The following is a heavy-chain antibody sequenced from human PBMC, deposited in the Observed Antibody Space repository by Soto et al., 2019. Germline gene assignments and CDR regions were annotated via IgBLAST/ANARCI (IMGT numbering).Heavy chain of an antibody. D-gene: IGHD3-22*01. CDR3: AKVAYYYDSSGYREGYYFDY. V-gene: IGHV3-21*04. CDR1: GFTFSSYS. J-gene: IGHJ4*02. Sequence: GGSLRLSCAASGFTFSSYSMNWVRQAPGKGLEWVSSISSSSSYIYYADSVKGRFTISRDNSKNTLYLQMNSLRAEDTAVYYCAKVAYYYDSSGYREGYYFDYWGQGTLVTVSS. CDR2: ISSSSSYI.